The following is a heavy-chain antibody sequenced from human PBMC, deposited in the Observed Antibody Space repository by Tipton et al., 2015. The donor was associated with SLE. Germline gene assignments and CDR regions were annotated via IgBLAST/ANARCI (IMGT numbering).Heavy chain of an antibody. CDR3: ARKKGAIAAFDY. Sequence: GLVKPSETLSLTCAVSGGSISSGGYSWSWIRQPPGKGLEWIGYIYHSGSTYYNPSLKSRVTISVDRSKNQFSLKLSSVTAADTAVYYCARKKGAIAAFDYWGQGTLVTVSS. CDR1: GGSISSGGYS. D-gene: IGHD1-26*01. CDR2: IYHSGST. J-gene: IGHJ4*02. V-gene: IGHV4-30-2*01.